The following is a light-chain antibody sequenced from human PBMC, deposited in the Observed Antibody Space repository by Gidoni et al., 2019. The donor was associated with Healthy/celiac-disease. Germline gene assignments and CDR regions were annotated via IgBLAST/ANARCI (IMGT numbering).Light chain of an antibody. J-gene: IGKJ4*01. Sequence: DIVMTQSPLSLPVTPGEPAAISCRSSQSLLHSNGYNYLDWYLQKPGQSPQLLIYLGSNRASGVPARFSGSGSGTDFTLKISSVEAEDVGVYYCMQALQTPLTFGGGTKVEIK. CDR3: MQALQTPLT. CDR2: LGS. V-gene: IGKV2-28*01. CDR1: QSLLHSNGYNY.